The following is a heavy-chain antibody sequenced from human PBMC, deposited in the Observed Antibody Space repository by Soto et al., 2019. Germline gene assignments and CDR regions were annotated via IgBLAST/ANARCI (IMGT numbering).Heavy chain of an antibody. CDR3: ASVNRKAARPRNYFHY. D-gene: IGHD6-6*01. J-gene: IGHJ4*02. Sequence: ETLSLTCTVSGGSVSSGSYYWSWIRQPPGKGLEWIGYIYYSGSTNYNPSLKSRVTISVDTSKNQFSLKLSSVTAADTAVYSCASVNRKAARPRNYFHYGGQEPRVTVP. V-gene: IGHV4-61*01. CDR1: GGSVSSGSYY. CDR2: IYYSGST.